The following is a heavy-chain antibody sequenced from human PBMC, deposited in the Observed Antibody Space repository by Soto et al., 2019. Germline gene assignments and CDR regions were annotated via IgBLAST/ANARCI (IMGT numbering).Heavy chain of an antibody. V-gene: IGHV1-69*13. J-gene: IGHJ4*02. CDR1: GGTFSSYA. CDR3: ARKYYYDSSGYFYYFDY. CDR2: IIPIFGTA. Sequence: SVKVSCKASGGTFSSYAISWVRQAPGQGLEWMGGIIPIFGTANYAQKFQGRVTITADESTSTAYMELSSLRSEDTAVYYCARKYYYDSSGYFYYFDYWGQGTLVTVSS. D-gene: IGHD3-22*01.